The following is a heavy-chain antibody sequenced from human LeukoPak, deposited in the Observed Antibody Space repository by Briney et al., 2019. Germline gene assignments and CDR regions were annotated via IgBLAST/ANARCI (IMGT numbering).Heavy chain of an antibody. CDR2: IYYSGST. V-gene: IGHV4-59*01. Sequence: SETLSLTCTVSGGSISSYYWSWIRQPPGKGLEWIGYIYYSGSTNYNPSLRSRVTISVDTSKNQFSLKLSSVTAADTAVYYCARDNGLGAFDIWGQGTMVTVSS. D-gene: IGHD6-19*01. CDR1: GGSISSYY. CDR3: ARDNGLGAFDI. J-gene: IGHJ3*02.